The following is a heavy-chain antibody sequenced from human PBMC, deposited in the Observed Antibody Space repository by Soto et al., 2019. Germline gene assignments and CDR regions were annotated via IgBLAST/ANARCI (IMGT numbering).Heavy chain of an antibody. J-gene: IGHJ4*02. CDR1: GFHFDDYA. D-gene: IGHD5-12*01. V-gene: IGHV3-9*01. Sequence: GGSLRLSCAPSGFHFDDYAMHWVRQAPGKGLEWVAGVNWNSDSIGYADSVKGRFTISRDNAKNSLYLQMNSLRAEDTALYYCAKAPYGGYVPSYFDYWGQGTLVTVSS. CDR2: VNWNSDSI. CDR3: AKAPYGGYVPSYFDY.